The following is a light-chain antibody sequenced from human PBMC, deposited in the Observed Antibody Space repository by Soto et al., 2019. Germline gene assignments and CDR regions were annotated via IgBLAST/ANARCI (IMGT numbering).Light chain of an antibody. CDR3: QQGDSLPFT. V-gene: IGKV1-12*01. Sequence: DIQLTQSPSSVSASVGDRVTITCRASQDIGTWLAWYQQKPGKAPKRLIYVASNLQSGVPSRFSGAGSGTDFNRTITSLQPEDFGTYHWQQGDSLPFTGGPGTKVDFK. CDR2: VAS. CDR1: QDIGTW. J-gene: IGKJ3*01.